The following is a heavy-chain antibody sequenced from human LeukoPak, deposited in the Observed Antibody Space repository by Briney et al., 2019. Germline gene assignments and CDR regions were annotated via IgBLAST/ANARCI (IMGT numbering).Heavy chain of an antibody. CDR2: IGVTGDT. CDR1: GFTFSKDD. V-gene: IGHV3-13*01. Sequence: PGGSLRFSCEASGFTFSKDDFPWFRQAPGKGLKWFAAIGVTGDTYYADSVKGRFTISREHAANSLYLQMRSLGAPVTALYYCTKEFCGSRAACAGGSYYDFWGRGALVTVSS. J-gene: IGHJ2*01. D-gene: IGHD2-15*01. CDR3: TKEFCGSRAACAGGSYYDF.